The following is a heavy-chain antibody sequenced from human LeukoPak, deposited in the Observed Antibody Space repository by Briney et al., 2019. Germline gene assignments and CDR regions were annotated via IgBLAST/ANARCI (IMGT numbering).Heavy chain of an antibody. Sequence: PAGTLCLSCAVSGFTISSSNWWWLGRPPRKRVVWVLSIINSSSYINYADSVKSRFTISRDNAKNSLYLQMNGLRAEDTAVYYCARDGRPLRYFKGLRGMDVWGKGTTVTVSS. J-gene: IGHJ6*04. D-gene: IGHD3-9*01. V-gene: IGHV3-21*01. CDR1: GFTISSSN. CDR2: IINSSSYI. CDR3: ARDGRPLRYFKGLRGMDV.